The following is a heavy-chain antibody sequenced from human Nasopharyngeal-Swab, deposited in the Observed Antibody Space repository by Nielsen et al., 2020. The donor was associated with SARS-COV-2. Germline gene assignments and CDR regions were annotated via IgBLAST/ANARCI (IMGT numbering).Heavy chain of an antibody. D-gene: IGHD3-10*01. CDR3: ARGMWFRELSTTFYYYGMDV. J-gene: IGHJ6*02. CDR1: GFTFSSYS. CDR2: ISSSSSTI. Sequence: GASLTLSCAASGFTFSSYSMNWVRPAPGKGLEWVSYISSSSSTIYYADSVKGRFTISRDNAKNSLYLQMNSLRAEDTAVYYCARGMWFRELSTTFYYYGMDVWGQGTMVTVSS. V-gene: IGHV3-48*04.